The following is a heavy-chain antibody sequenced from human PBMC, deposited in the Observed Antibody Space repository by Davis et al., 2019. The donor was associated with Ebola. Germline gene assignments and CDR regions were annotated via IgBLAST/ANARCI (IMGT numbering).Heavy chain of an antibody. J-gene: IGHJ4*02. CDR3: AREVGYSGYDSRDY. V-gene: IGHV1-18*04. CDR1: GYTFTNYG. Sequence: ASVKVSCKASGYTFTNYGITWVRQAPGQGLEWVGWINPHNGNTNYAQNVQGRVTMTTDTSTSTAYMEVGSLRSDDTAVYYCAREVGYSGYDSRDYWGQGTLVTVSS. CDR2: INPHNGNT. D-gene: IGHD5-12*01.